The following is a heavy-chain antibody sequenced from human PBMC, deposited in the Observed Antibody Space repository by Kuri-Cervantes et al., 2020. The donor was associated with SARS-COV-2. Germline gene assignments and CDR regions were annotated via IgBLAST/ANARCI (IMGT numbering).Heavy chain of an antibody. CDR2: INSDGSST. CDR3: ATQGTIYYYDTL. J-gene: IGHJ4*02. D-gene: IGHD3-22*01. V-gene: IGHV3-74*01. Sequence: GGSLRLSCAASGFTFSSYWMHWVRQAPGKGLVWVSRINSDGSSTSYADSVKGRFTTSRDNAKNTLYLQMNSLRAEDTAVYYCATQGTIYYYDTLWGQGTLVTVSS. CDR1: GFTFSSYW.